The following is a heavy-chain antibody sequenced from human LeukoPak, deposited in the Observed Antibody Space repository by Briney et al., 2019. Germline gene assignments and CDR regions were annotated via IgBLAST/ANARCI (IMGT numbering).Heavy chain of an antibody. CDR3: AKKRYCYGSGSYNEFDY. V-gene: IGHV3-23*01. CDR2: ISGSGGST. D-gene: IGHD3-10*01. Sequence: PGGSLRLSCAASGFTFSSYVMSWVRQAPGKGLEWVSAISGSGGSTYYADSVKGRFTISRDNSKNTLYLQMSSLRAEDTAVYYCAKKRYCYGSGSYNEFDYWGQGTLVTVSS. J-gene: IGHJ4*02. CDR1: GFTFSSYV.